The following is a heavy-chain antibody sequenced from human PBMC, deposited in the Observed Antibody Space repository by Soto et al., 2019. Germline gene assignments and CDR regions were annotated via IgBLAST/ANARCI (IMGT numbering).Heavy chain of an antibody. D-gene: IGHD1-1*01. CDR3: ARDEAYKWNDGGWFDP. V-gene: IGHV1-18*01. J-gene: IGHJ5*02. CDR1: GYTFTSYG. Sequence: QVQLVQSGAEVKKPGASVKVSCKASGYTFTSYGISWVRQASGQGLEWMGWISAYNGNTKYAQKRQGRVTMTTDTSTSTAYMELMSLRSDDTAVYYCARDEAYKWNDGGWFDPWCQGTLVTVS. CDR2: ISAYNGNT.